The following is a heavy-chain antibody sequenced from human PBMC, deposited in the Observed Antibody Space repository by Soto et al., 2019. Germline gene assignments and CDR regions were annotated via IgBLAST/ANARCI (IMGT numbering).Heavy chain of an antibody. CDR2: ISAYNGNT. CDR1: GYTFTSYG. V-gene: IGHV1-18*01. J-gene: IGHJ4*02. Sequence: QVQLVQSGAEVKKPGASVKVSCKASGYTFTSYGISWVRQAPGQGLEWMGWISAYNGNTNYAQKLQGRVTITTDTSTSTAXXEXRXXRSDDTAVYYCARGPLKGYYYDSSGYYPREYYFDYWGQGTLVTVSS. CDR3: ARGPLKGYYYDSSGYYPREYYFDY. D-gene: IGHD3-22*01.